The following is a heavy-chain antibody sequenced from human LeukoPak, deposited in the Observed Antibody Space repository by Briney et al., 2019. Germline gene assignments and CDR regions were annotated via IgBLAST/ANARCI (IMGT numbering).Heavy chain of an antibody. V-gene: IGHV4-38-2*02. D-gene: IGHD3-10*01. Sequence: SETLSLTCTVSGYSISSDYYWGWIRQPPGKGLEWIGSIYYSGSTYYNPSLKSRVTISVDTSKNQFSLKLSSVTAADTAVYYCARLRRGTMVRGVIYYYYMDVWGKGTTVTVSS. CDR1: GYSISSDYY. CDR3: ARLRRGTMVRGVIYYYYMDV. CDR2: IYYSGST. J-gene: IGHJ6*03.